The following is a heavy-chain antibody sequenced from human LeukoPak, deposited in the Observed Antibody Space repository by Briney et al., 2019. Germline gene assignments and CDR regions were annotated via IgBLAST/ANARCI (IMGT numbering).Heavy chain of an antibody. CDR2: IIPILGIA. CDR3: ARLTVGDNDY. D-gene: IGHD3-10*01. CDR1: GGTFSSYA. J-gene: IGHJ4*02. V-gene: IGHV1-69*04. Sequence: GASVKVSCKASGGTFSSYAISWVRQAPGQGLEWMGRIIPILGIANYAQKFQGRVTMTRNTSISTAYMELSSLRSEDTAVYYCARLTVGDNDYWGQGTLVTVSS.